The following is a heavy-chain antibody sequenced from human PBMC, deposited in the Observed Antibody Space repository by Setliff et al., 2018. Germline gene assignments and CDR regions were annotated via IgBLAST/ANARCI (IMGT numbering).Heavy chain of an antibody. CDR1: GFTFDDYA. J-gene: IGHJ6*03. V-gene: IGHV3-20*04. CDR2: INWNGGST. CDR3: ARENTGFYYHYYMDV. D-gene: IGHD3-10*01. Sequence: GWSLRLSCVASGFTFDDYAMSWVRQAPGKGLEWVCGINWNGGSTGYADSVKGRFTISSDYAKNSLYLQMNSLRAEDTALYYCARENTGFYYHYYMDVWGKGTTVTVSS.